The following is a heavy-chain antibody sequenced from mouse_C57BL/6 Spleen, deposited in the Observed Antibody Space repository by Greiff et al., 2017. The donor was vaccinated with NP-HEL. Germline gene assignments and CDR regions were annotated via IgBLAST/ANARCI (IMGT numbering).Heavy chain of an antibody. CDR3: ARSPDSSGSAWFAY. CDR2: IYPRDGST. Sequence: VQLQQSGPELVKPGASVKLSCKASGYTFTSYDINWVKQRPGQGLEWIGWIYPRDGSTKYNEKFKGKATLTVDTSSSTAYMELHSLTSEDSAVYFCARSPDSSGSAWFAYWGQGTLVTVSA. J-gene: IGHJ3*01. V-gene: IGHV1-85*01. D-gene: IGHD3-2*02. CDR1: GYTFTSYD.